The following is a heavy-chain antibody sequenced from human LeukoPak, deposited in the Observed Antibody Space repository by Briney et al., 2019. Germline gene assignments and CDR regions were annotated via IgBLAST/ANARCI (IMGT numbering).Heavy chain of an antibody. Sequence: GGSLRLSCAASGFTWVRQAPGKGLEWVSSIITSGSYIYYADSLTGRFTIFRDNARNSVFLQMNSLTADDTAVYYCATGVATINDHWGRGTLVTVSS. CDR2: IITSGSYI. V-gene: IGHV3-21*01. CDR1: GFT. D-gene: IGHD5-12*01. J-gene: IGHJ5*02. CDR3: ATGVATINDH.